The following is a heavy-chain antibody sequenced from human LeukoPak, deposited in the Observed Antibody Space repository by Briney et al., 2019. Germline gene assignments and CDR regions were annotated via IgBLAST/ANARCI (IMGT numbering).Heavy chain of an antibody. D-gene: IGHD5-18*01. Sequence: GASVKVSCKASGYTFTGYYMHWARQAPGQGLEWMGRINPNSGGTNYAQKFQGRVTMTRDTSISTAYMELSRLRSDDTAVYYCARDRDTAMVDDAFDIWGQGTMVTVSS. CDR3: ARDRDTAMVDDAFDI. CDR1: GYTFTGYY. CDR2: INPNSGGT. V-gene: IGHV1-2*06. J-gene: IGHJ3*02.